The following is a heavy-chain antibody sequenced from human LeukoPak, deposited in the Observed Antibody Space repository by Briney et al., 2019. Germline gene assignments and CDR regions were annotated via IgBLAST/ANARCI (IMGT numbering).Heavy chain of an antibody. CDR2: MNPNSGNT. CDR1: GYTFTSYD. Sequence: ASVKVSCKASGYTFTSYDINWVRQATGQGLEWMGWMNPNSGNTGYAQKFQGRVTMTRNTSISTAYMELSSPRSEDTAVYYCARAVSYSSSGKTRKNYYFDYWGQGTLVTVSS. D-gene: IGHD6-13*01. V-gene: IGHV1-8*01. CDR3: ARAVSYSSSGKTRKNYYFDY. J-gene: IGHJ4*02.